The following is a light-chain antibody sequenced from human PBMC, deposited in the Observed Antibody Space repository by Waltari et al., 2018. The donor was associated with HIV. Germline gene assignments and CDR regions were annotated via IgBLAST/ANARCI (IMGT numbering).Light chain of an antibody. Sequence: QSALTQPPSASGSPGQSVTISCTGTSSDVGGYNYDSWYQQHPGKAPKLMIYEVSKRPSGVPDRFSGSKSGNTASLTVSGLQPEDEADYYCSSYAGSNNFVFGTGTKVTVL. V-gene: IGLV2-8*01. CDR2: EVS. CDR3: SSYAGSNNFV. CDR1: SSDVGGYNY. J-gene: IGLJ1*01.